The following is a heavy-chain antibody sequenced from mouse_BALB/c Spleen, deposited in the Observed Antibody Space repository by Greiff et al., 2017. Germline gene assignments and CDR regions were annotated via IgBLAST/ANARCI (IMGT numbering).Heavy chain of an antibody. CDR3: ARGDYYGSSPAGFAY. CDR1: GYSITSGYY. D-gene: IGHD1-1*01. J-gene: IGHJ3*01. Sequence: EVKLVESGPGLVKPSQSLSLTCSVTGYSITSGYYWNWIRQFPGNKLEWMGYISYDGSNNYNPSLKNRISITRDTSKNQFFLKLNSVTTEDTDTYYCARGDYYGSSPAGFAYWGQGTLVTVSA. V-gene: IGHV3-6*02. CDR2: ISYDGSN.